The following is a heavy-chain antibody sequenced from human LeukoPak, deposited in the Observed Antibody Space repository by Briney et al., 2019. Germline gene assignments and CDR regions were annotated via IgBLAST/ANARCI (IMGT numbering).Heavy chain of an antibody. CDR2: INHSGST. J-gene: IGHJ4*02. CDR1: GGSFSGYY. D-gene: IGHD6-19*01. Sequence: PSETLSLTCAVYGGSFSGYYWSWIRQPPGKGLEWIGEINHSGSTNYNPSLKSRVTISVDTSKNQFSLKPSSVTAADTAVYYCARGLTGYSSGWYGVKYYFDYWGQGTLVTVSS. V-gene: IGHV4-34*01. CDR3: ARGLTGYSSGWYGVKYYFDY.